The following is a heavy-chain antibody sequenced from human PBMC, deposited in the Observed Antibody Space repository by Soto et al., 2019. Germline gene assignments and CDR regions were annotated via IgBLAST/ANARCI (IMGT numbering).Heavy chain of an antibody. CDR1: GFSFNTYG. J-gene: IGHJ6*03. Sequence: QVQLVESGGGVVQPGESLRLSCVASGFSFNTYGMHWLRQAPGKRLEWVAVLWYDGSNKYYSDSVKGRFTISRDNSKNTLYLQMDSLRADDTAVYFCARDPESGDHVPLDYFYNYMDVWGTGTTVIVSS. V-gene: IGHV3-33*01. D-gene: IGHD1-1*01. CDR2: LWYDGSNK. CDR3: ARDPESGDHVPLDYFYNYMDV.